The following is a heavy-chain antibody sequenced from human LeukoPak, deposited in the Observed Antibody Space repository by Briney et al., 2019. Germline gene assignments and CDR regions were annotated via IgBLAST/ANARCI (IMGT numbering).Heavy chain of an antibody. D-gene: IGHD3-9*01. Sequence: PGGTLRLSCAASGFTFSSYGMSWVRQAPGQGLEWVSAISGSGGSTYYADSVKGRFTISRDNSKNTLYLEMNSLRAEDTAVYYCAKDTADYDILTGYYWDHHFDYWGQGTLVTVSS. CDR2: ISGSGGST. V-gene: IGHV3-23*01. J-gene: IGHJ4*02. CDR1: GFTFSSYG. CDR3: AKDTADYDILTGYYWDHHFDY.